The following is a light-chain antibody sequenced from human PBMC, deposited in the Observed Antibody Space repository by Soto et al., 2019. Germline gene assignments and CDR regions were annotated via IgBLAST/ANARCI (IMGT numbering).Light chain of an antibody. CDR3: QQYNIYPVT. CDR1: QGISNY. V-gene: IGKV1-16*02. J-gene: IGKJ5*01. CDR2: AAS. Sequence: DLQMTQSPSSLSASVGDRVNITCRASQGISNYLPWFQQKPGKAPKSLIYAASKLESGVPSKFSGSGSGTDFTLIITSLQPEDFATYYCQQYNIYPVTFGQGTRLEIK.